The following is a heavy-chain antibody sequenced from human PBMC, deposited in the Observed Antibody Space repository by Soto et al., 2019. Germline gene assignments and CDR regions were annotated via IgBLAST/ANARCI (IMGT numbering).Heavy chain of an antibody. CDR2: IYYSGST. J-gene: IGHJ4*02. Sequence: SETLSLTRNVSGGSIGSGDYYWSWIRQPPGKGLEWIGYIYYSGSTYYNPFLKSRVTISVDTSKNHFSLKLSSVTAADTAVYYCARGSNLPAAYFDYWGQGTLVTVSS. V-gene: IGHV4-30-4*01. CDR1: GGSIGSGDYY. D-gene: IGHD6-25*01. CDR3: ARGSNLPAAYFDY.